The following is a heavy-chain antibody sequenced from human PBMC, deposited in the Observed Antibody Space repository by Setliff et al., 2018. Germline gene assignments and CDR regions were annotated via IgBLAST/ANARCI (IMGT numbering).Heavy chain of an antibody. D-gene: IGHD2-8*01. Sequence: ASVKVSCKASGYTFSESIIRWVRQAPGQGLEWMGWIAVYTGKTYSAQKFQDRVTLTTLTSTNMGYLGLRDLRSDDTAVYYCLRLVRYCTKIACQATSGDEVWGLGTLVTVSS. V-gene: IGHV1-18*01. J-gene: IGHJ4*02. CDR2: IAVYTGKT. CDR3: LRLVRYCTKIACQATSGDEV. CDR1: GYTFSESI.